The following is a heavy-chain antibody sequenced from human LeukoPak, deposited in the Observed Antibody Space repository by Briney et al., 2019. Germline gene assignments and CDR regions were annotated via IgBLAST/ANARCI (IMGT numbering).Heavy chain of an antibody. J-gene: IGHJ3*02. CDR1: GFTFSTYS. Sequence: GGSLRLSRATSGFTFSTYSMGWVRQAPWKGLEWVSSLSRSGDNTYSAESMKGRFTISRDNAKNSLFLQIRSLRAEDTAVYYCARGPHCTNTSCYTAGVFDIWGQGTMVTVSS. CDR3: ARGPHCTNTSCYTAGVFDI. V-gene: IGHV3-21*01. D-gene: IGHD2-2*02. CDR2: LSRSGDNT.